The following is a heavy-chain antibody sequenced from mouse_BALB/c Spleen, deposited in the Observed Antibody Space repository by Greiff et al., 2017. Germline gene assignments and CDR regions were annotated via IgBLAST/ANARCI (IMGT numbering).Heavy chain of an antibody. Sequence: EVQLQESGPGLVKPSQSLSLTCSVTGYSITSGYYWNWIRQFPGNKLEWMGYISYDGSNNYNPSLKNRISITRDTSKNQFFLKLNSVTTEDTATYYCARLLRPHFDYWGQGTTLTVSS. D-gene: IGHD1-2*01. CDR3: ARLLRPHFDY. V-gene: IGHV3-6*02. CDR1: GYSITSGYY. CDR2: ISYDGSN. J-gene: IGHJ2*01.